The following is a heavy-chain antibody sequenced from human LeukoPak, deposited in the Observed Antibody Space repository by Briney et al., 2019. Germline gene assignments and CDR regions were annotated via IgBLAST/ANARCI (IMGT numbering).Heavy chain of an antibody. CDR1: GFTFSNYW. J-gene: IGHJ4*02. CDR2: INGDETST. CDR3: AVTNGDYAAFDY. Sequence: GGSLRLSCAASGFTFSNYWMHWVRQAPGKGLVWVSRINGDETSTIYADSVKGRFTISRDNAKNTLYLQMNNLRAEDTAVYYCAVTNGDYAAFDYWGQGTLVSVSS. V-gene: IGHV3-74*01. D-gene: IGHD4-17*01.